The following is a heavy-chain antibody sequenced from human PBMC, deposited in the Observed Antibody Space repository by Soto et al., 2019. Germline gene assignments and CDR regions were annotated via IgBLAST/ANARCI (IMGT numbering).Heavy chain of an antibody. V-gene: IGHV3-30-3*01. Sequence: PGGSLRLSCAASGLTFSGYAMHWVRQAPGKGLEWVAVISYDGINKYYADSVKGRFTISRDNSKNTLYLQMNSLRPEDTAMYYCARGDSSGYYIGWGQGTLVTVSS. J-gene: IGHJ4*02. CDR2: ISYDGINK. CDR3: ARGDSSGYYIG. D-gene: IGHD3-22*01. CDR1: GLTFSGYA.